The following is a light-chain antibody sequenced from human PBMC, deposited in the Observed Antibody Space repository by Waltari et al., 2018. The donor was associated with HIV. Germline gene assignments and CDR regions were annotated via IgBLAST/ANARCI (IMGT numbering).Light chain of an antibody. CDR2: SAS. CDR3: QHLNSYPLT. CDR1: QGISSH. J-gene: IGKJ4*01. V-gene: IGKV1-9*01. Sequence: DIQLNQPPFFLSASVGDRVTITCRASQGISSHLAWFQQKPGKAPKLLIYSASTLQSGVPSRFSGSGSGTEFTLTISSLQPEDFATYFCQHLNSYPLTFGGGTKVEIK.